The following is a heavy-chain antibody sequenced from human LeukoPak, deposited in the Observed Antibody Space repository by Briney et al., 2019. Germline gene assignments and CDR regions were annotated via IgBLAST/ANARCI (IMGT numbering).Heavy chain of an antibody. J-gene: IGHJ4*02. CDR1: GFTFSSYA. D-gene: IGHD6-19*01. CDR3: AKTTTGYSSGRFPGWPVDY. V-gene: IGHV3-23*01. CDR2: IFGSGGST. Sequence: GGSLRLSCAASGFTFSSYAMYWVRQAPGKGLEWVSGIFGSGGSTHYADSVKGRFTISRDNAKNTVYLQMNSLRAEDTAVYYCAKTTTGYSSGRFPGWPVDYWGQGTLVTVSS.